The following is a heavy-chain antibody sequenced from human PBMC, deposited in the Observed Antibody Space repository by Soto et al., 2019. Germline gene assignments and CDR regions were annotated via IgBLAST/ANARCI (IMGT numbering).Heavy chain of an antibody. Sequence: SVKVSCKASGYTFTSYYMHWVRQAPGQGLEWMGGIIPIFGTINYAQKFQGRVTFTGDESTSTAYMQLSSLTSEDTAVYYCARDDSGFSGSHYIDYFNYWGQGALVTVSS. V-gene: IGHV1-69*13. D-gene: IGHD1-26*01. J-gene: IGHJ4*02. CDR1: GYTFTSYY. CDR2: IIPIFGTI. CDR3: ARDDSGFSGSHYIDYFNY.